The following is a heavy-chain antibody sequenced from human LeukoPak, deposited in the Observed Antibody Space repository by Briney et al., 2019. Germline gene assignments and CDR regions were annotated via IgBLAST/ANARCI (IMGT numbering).Heavy chain of an antibody. D-gene: IGHD3-16*02. CDR2: ISGSGGST. CDR3: ARPVGISNRVMEDY. Sequence: GGSLRLSCAASGFTFASCAMSWFRQAPGKGLEWVSSISGSGGSTYYIDSVKGRFTISRDNSKNTLYLQMNSLRAEDTAVYYCARPVGISNRVMEDYWGHGTLVTVSS. J-gene: IGHJ4*01. CDR1: GFTFASCA. V-gene: IGHV3-23*01.